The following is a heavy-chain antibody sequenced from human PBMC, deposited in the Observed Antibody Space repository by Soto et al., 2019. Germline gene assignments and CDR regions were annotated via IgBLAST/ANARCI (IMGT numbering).Heavy chain of an antibody. D-gene: IGHD3-9*01. Sequence: TWLSLRLSWAASGFTFISHARIWVRQAPGKGLEWVSAISGSGGSTYYADSVKGRFTISRDNSKNTLYLQMNSLRAEDTAVYYCAKDLRYYDILTGPMGYWGQGTLVTVSS. CDR3: AKDLRYYDILTGPMGY. CDR2: ISGSGGST. J-gene: IGHJ4*02. V-gene: IGHV3-23*01. CDR1: GFTFISHA.